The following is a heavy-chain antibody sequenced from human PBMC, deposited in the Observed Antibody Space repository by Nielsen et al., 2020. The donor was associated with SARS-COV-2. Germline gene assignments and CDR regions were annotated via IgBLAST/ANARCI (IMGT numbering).Heavy chain of an antibody. CDR1: GYTFTSYD. V-gene: IGHV1-8*01. CDR2: MNPNSGNT. J-gene: IGHJ5*02. D-gene: IGHD3-3*01. CDR3: ATSTPLVRSAWFDP. Sequence: ASVKVSCKASGYTFTSYDINWVRQATGQGLEWMGWMNPNSGNTGYAQKFQGRVTVTEDTSTDTAYMELSSLRSEDTAVYYCATSTPLVRSAWFDPWGQGTLVTVSS.